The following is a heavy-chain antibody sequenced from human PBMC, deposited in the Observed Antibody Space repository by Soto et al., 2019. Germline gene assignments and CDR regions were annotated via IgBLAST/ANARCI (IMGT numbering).Heavy chain of an antibody. V-gene: IGHV3-33*01. CDR2: IWYEGTTK. D-gene: IGHD3-10*01. Sequence: PGWSLRLSCVASGFTLSNYAMHCVRQAPGKGLEWIALIWYEGTTKYSTDSMKGRFSISRDQSKSTLYLQVNSLRAEDTATYYCARDVGSSGSSRWFDTWGQGTLVTVSS. CDR1: GFTLSNYA. CDR3: ARDVGSSGSSRWFDT. J-gene: IGHJ5*02.